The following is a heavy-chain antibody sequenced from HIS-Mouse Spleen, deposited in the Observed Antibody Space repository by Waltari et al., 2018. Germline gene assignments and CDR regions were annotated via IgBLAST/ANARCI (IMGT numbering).Heavy chain of an antibody. CDR2: IDWDDEK. D-gene: IGHD6-19*01. CDR1: GFSLSTSGVC. J-gene: IGHJ4*02. Sequence: QVTLRESGPALVKPTQTLTLTCTFSGFSLSTSGVCVSWIRQPPGKALEWRARIDWDDEKYYSTSLKTRLTMSKDTSKNQVVLTMTNMDPVDTATYYCARIAEGYSSGWYAFDYWGQGTLVTVSS. V-gene: IGHV2-70*15. CDR3: ARIAEGYSSGWYAFDY.